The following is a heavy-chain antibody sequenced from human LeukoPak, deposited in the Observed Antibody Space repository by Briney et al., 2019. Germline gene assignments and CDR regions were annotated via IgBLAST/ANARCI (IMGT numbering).Heavy chain of an antibody. J-gene: IGHJ4*02. D-gene: IGHD5-24*01. CDR1: GFIVSSNY. Sequence: GGSLRLSCAASGFIVSSNYMNWVRQAPGKGLEWVSVIYTDGSTYYADSVKGRFTISRDISRNTVHLQMNSLRAGDTAEYYCARDPHGYNSYFDYWGQGTLVTVSS. V-gene: IGHV3-53*01. CDR3: ARDPHGYNSYFDY. CDR2: IYTDGST.